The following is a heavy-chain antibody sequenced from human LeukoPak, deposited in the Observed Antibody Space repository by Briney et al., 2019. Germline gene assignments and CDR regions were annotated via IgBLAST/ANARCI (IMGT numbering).Heavy chain of an antibody. CDR1: GGSISSGDYY. CDR3: ASPNCSSARSSGANWFGP. V-gene: IGHV4-30-4*08. D-gene: IGHD2-2*01. Sequence: SETLSLTCTVSGGSISSGDYYWSWIRQPPGKGLEWIGYIYYSGSTFHYNPSLKSRITISIDTSKNQFSLRLSSVTVADTAVYYCASPNCSSARSSGANWFGPWGQGTLVTVSS. J-gene: IGHJ5*02. CDR2: IYYSGST.